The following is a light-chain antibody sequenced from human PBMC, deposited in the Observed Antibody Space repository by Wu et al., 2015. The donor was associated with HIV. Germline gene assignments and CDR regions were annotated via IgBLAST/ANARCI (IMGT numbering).Light chain of an antibody. CDR1: QSVSSKS. J-gene: IGKJ4*01. Sequence: EIVLTQSPGTLSLSPGERATLSCRASQSVSSKSLAWYQQKPGQAPRLLIYGAVRRATGIPDRFSGSGSGTDFTLTVSRLEPEDFAVYYCQQYGSSPLTFGGGTKVEV. CDR3: QQYGSSPLT. V-gene: IGKV3-20*01. CDR2: GAV.